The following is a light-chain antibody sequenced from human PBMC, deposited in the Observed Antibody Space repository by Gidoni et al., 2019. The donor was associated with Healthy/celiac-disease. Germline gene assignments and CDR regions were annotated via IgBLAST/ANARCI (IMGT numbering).Light chain of an antibody. CDR2: DAS. CDR3: QQRSNWPPLT. CDR1: QSVSSY. V-gene: IGKV3-11*01. Sequence: EIVLTQSPATLSLSPGERATLSCRASQSVSSYFAWYQQKPGQAHRLLIYDASNRATGIPAMFSGSGSGTDFTLTISSLEPEDFAVYYCQQRSNWPPLTFGGGTKVEIK. J-gene: IGKJ4*01.